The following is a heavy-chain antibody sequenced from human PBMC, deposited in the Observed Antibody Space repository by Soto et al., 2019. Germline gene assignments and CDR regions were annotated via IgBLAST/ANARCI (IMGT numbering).Heavy chain of an antibody. Sequence: ESLKISCKGSGYSFTSYWIGWIRQPPGKGLEWIGYMYNTGSTVYNPSFKSRVTISVDTSKNQFSLKLNSVTAADTAVYYCARDLWGYCGTDCYPLDVWGQGTTVTAP. D-gene: IGHD2-21*02. V-gene: IGHV4-59*01. J-gene: IGHJ6*02. CDR1: GYSFTSYW. CDR2: MYNTGST. CDR3: ARDLWGYCGTDCYPLDV.